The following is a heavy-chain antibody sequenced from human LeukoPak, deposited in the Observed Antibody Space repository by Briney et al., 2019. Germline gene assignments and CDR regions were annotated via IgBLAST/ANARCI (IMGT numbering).Heavy chain of an antibody. CDR2: IYSGGST. CDR3: AREGSIYYSDSSGYLGY. D-gene: IGHD3-22*01. J-gene: IGHJ4*02. V-gene: IGHV4-61*02. CDR1: GDSTSSGAYY. Sequence: SQTLSLTCTVSGDSTSSGAYYWSWIRQPAGKGLEWIGRIYSGGSTNYNPSLKSRVTISVDTSKNQFSLKLSSVTAADTAGYYCAREGSIYYSDSSGYLGYWGQGTLVTVSS.